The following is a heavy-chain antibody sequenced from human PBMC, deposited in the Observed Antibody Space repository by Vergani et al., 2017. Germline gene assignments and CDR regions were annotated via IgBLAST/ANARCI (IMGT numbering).Heavy chain of an antibody. CDR1: GYTFTGYY. Sequence: QVQLVQSGAEVKKPGASVKVSCKASGYTFTGYYMHWVRQAPGQGLEWMGWINPNSGGTNYAQKFQGRVTMTRDTSISTAYMGLGRLRSDDTAVYYCARVMGERGRSSSWYPAEYFQHWGQGTLVTVSS. CDR2: INPNSGGT. J-gene: IGHJ1*01. D-gene: IGHD6-13*01. CDR3: ARVMGERGRSSSWYPAEYFQH. V-gene: IGHV1-2*02.